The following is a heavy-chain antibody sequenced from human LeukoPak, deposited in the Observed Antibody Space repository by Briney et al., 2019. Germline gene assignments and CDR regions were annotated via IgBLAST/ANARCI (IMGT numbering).Heavy chain of an antibody. CDR2: IYYSGST. D-gene: IGHD3-22*01. Sequence: PSETLSLTCTVSGGSISSSSYYWGWIRQPPGKGLEWIGSIYYSGSTYYNPSLKSRVTISVDTSKNQFSLKLSSVTAADTAVYYCARVSDISGYYYYFDYWGQGTLVTVSS. V-gene: IGHV4-39*07. CDR1: GGSISSSSYY. J-gene: IGHJ4*02. CDR3: ARVSDISGYYYYFDY.